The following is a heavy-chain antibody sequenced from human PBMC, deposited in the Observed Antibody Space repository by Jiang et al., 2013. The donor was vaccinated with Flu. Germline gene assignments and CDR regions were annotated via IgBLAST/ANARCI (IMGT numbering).Heavy chain of an antibody. CDR2: FDPEDGET. CDR3: ATDRYDSSGYYYQPGY. Sequence: GAEVKKPGASVKASCKVSGYTLTELSMHWVRQAPGKGLEWMGGFDPEDGETIYAQKFQGRVTMTEDTSTDTAYMELSSLRSEDTAVYYCATDRYDSSGYYYQPGYWGQGTLVTVSS. CDR1: GYTLTELS. V-gene: IGHV1-24*01. D-gene: IGHD3-22*01. J-gene: IGHJ4*02.